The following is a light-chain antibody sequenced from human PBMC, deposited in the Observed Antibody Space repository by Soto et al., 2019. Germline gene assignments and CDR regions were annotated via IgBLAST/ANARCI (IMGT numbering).Light chain of an antibody. Sequence: EIVMTQSPATLSVSLGERVTLSCRASQSVFSSLAWYQQKPGQAPRLLIYGAATRPIGIPARFSGSGSGTEFTLTSSSLQSEDFAVYYWQQYHSWPAFGRGTRVEIK. CDR2: GAA. CDR1: QSVFSS. CDR3: QQYHSWPA. V-gene: IGKV3-15*01. J-gene: IGKJ4*02.